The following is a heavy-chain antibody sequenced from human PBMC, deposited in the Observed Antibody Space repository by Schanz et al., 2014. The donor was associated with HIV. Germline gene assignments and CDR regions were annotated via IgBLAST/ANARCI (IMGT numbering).Heavy chain of an antibody. V-gene: IGHV3-23*04. CDR1: GFTFNSYA. CDR2: IRGGAGGT. J-gene: IGHJ5*02. Sequence: DVQLVESGGGLVQSGGSLRLSCVASGFTFNSYAMNALSWVRQAPGRGLEWVSDIRGGAGGTYYADSVKGRFTISRDNSKSTLYLQMNRLRAEDTAVYYCVGHGSSSSWGLGTLVTVSS. D-gene: IGHD6-6*01. CDR3: VGHGSSSS.